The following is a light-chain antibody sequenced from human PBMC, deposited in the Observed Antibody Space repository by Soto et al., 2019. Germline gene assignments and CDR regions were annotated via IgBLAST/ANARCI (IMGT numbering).Light chain of an antibody. CDR2: EVN. Sequence: QSVLTQPASVSGSPGQSVTISCTGTTSDVGNYDVVSWYQQHPGEAPKLIIREVNRRPSGVSDRFSASKSGNTASLTISGLQAEDEADYYCCSYAGSSTWVFGGGTKLTVL. J-gene: IGLJ3*02. CDR1: TSDVGNYDV. V-gene: IGLV2-23*02. CDR3: CSYAGSSTWV.